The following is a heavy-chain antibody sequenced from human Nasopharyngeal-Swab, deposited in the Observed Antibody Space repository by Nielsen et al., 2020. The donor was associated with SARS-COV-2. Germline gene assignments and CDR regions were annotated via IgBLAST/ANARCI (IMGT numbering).Heavy chain of an antibody. CDR1: GYSFRTYT. V-gene: IGHV3-23*01. Sequence: GGSLRLSCVASGYSFRTYTMNWVRQAPGKGLEWVAAISGSGDVSGSGGSTYYADSVKGRFTISRDNSKNTLSLQMNSLRAEDTAVYYCAKDLRGPYFFWGQGTLVTVSS. D-gene: IGHD2/OR15-2a*01. CDR2: ISGSGDVSGSGGST. J-gene: IGHJ4*02. CDR3: AKDLRGPYFF.